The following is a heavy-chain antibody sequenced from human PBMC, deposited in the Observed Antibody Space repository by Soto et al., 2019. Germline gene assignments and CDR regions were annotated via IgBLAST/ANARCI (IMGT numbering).Heavy chain of an antibody. J-gene: IGHJ4*02. Sequence: ASVKVSCKASGYTFTSYDINWVRQATGQGLEWMGWMNPNSGNTGYAQKFQGRVTMTRNTSISTAYMELSSLRSEDTAVYYCARGLWRFLEWLPTRSDSKNDYWGQGTLVTVSS. V-gene: IGHV1-8*01. CDR2: MNPNSGNT. CDR3: ARGLWRFLEWLPTRSDSKNDY. CDR1: GYTFTSYD. D-gene: IGHD3-3*01.